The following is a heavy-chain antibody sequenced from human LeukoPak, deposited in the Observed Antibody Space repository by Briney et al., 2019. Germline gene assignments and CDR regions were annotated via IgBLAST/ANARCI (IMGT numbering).Heavy chain of an antibody. CDR2: INPDGSRI. Sequence: PRGSLRDSCATSGFTFSTNWKHWVRQAPGKGLVWVSLINPDGSRIGYADSVKGRFTISRDNAKNTLSLQMNSLRAEDTAVYYCVSADKQWGQKTEVTVSS. J-gene: IGHJ4*01. CDR3: VSADKQ. CDR1: GFTFSTNW. V-gene: IGHV3-74*01. D-gene: IGHD6-13*01.